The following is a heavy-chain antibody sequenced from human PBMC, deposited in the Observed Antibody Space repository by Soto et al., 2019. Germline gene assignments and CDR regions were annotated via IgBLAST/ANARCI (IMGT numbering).Heavy chain of an antibody. D-gene: IGHD1-1*01. V-gene: IGHV3-15*07. J-gene: IGHJ3*01. CDR1: GFTFTNAW. Sequence: EVQLVESGGGLVKPGGSLRLSCAASGFTFTNAWMNWVRQTPGQGLEWVGRIRSKADGGTTDYAAPVKGRFSISREDSENTLFLEMNSLKTDDTGVDYCATTKGGTTTFGVWGQGTMDIVSS. CDR3: ATTKGGTTTFGV. CDR2: IRSKADGGTT.